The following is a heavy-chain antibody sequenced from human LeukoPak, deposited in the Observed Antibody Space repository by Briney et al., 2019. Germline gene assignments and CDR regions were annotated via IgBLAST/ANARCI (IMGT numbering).Heavy chain of an antibody. Sequence: PSETLSLTCTVSGGSLNSDYWTWIRRPPGKGPEYIGYIHYTGSTYYNPSLKSRVIISVDTSKNQFSLKVSSVTAADTAVYYCARLPRGAFDIWGQGTMVTVSS. CDR3: ARLPRGAFDI. CDR1: GGSLNSDY. D-gene: IGHD5-12*01. CDR2: IHYTGST. J-gene: IGHJ3*02. V-gene: IGHV4-59*01.